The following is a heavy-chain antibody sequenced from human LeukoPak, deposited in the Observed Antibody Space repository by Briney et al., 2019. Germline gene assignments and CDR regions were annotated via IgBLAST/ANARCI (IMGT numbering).Heavy chain of an antibody. Sequence: SVKVSCKASGCTFSSYAISWVRQAPGQGLEGMGGIIPIFGTANYAQKFQGRVTITADESTSTAYMELSSLRSEDTAVYYCARDGIAVAGTVYWGQGTLVTVSS. D-gene: IGHD6-19*01. J-gene: IGHJ4*02. CDR3: ARDGIAVAGTVY. V-gene: IGHV1-69*01. CDR1: GCTFSSYA. CDR2: IIPIFGTA.